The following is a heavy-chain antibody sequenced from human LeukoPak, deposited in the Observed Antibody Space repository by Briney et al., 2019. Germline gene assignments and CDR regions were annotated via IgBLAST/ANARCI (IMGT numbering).Heavy chain of an antibody. CDR3: ARVQHTVTDVFDY. Sequence: ASVKVSCKASGATFSSYAISWVRQAPGQGLEWMGRIIPILGIANYAQKFQGRVTITADKSTSTAYMELSSLRSEDTAVYYCARVQHTVTDVFDYWGQGTLVTVSS. CDR1: GATFSSYA. D-gene: IGHD4-17*01. J-gene: IGHJ4*02. CDR2: IIPILGIA. V-gene: IGHV1-69*04.